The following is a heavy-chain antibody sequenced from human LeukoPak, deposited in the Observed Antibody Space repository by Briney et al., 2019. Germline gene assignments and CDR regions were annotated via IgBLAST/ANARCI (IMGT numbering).Heavy chain of an antibody. D-gene: IGHD2-2*01. CDR2: INPNSGGT. Sequence: ASVKVSCKASGYTFTGYYMHWVRQAPGQGLEWMGWINPNSGGTNYAQKFQGRVTMTRDTSISTAYMELSRLRSDDTAVYYCARDLRILLDCSSTSCPPGYWGQGTLVTVSS. CDR1: GYTFTGYY. J-gene: IGHJ4*02. V-gene: IGHV1-2*02. CDR3: ARDLRILLDCSSTSCPPGY.